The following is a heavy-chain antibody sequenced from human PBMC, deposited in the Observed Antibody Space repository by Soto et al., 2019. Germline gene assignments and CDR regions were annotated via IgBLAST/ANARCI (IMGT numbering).Heavy chain of an antibody. J-gene: IGHJ4*02. D-gene: IGHD3-22*01. Sequence: GGSLRLSCADSGFSFSTYSMSWVRQTPGKGLEWVSAITATGDRTYYADSVTGRFTISRDNSKKTHYLQMTSLRAEDTAMYYCATMNGYFEYWGQGTPVTVS. CDR1: GFSFSTYS. CDR3: ATMNGYFEY. CDR2: ITATGDRT. V-gene: IGHV3-23*01.